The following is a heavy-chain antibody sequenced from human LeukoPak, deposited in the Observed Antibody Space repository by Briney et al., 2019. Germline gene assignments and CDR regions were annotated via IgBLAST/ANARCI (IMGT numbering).Heavy chain of an antibody. V-gene: IGHV3-20*04. CDR1: GFTFDDYG. D-gene: IGHD1-26*01. Sequence: GGSLRLSCAASGFTFDDYGMSWVRQAPGRGVEWVSGVNWNGGSTVYAEAVKGGFTISRDNAKNSLSLQMNSLRAEDTALYYCARDEVGATTREVWFDSWGQGTLVTVSS. CDR2: VNWNGGST. CDR3: ARDEVGATTREVWFDS. J-gene: IGHJ5*01.